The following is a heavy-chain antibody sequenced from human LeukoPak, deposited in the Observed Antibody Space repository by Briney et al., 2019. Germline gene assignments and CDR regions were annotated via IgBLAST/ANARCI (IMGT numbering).Heavy chain of an antibody. V-gene: IGHV3-30*02. D-gene: IGHD2-2*01. CDR1: GFTFSSYN. Sequence: GGSLRLSCAASGFTFSSYNMHWVRQAPGKGLEWVAFIQNDGGNKVYVDSVKGRFTVSRDNSKNTLYLQMNSLRPEDTAVFYCVEVDCSRTDCHRLESWGQGTLVTVSS. CDR2: IQNDGGNK. J-gene: IGHJ5*02. CDR3: VEVDCSRTDCHRLES.